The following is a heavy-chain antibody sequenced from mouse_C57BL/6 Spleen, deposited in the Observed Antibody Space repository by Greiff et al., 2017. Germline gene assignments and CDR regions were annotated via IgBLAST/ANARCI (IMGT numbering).Heavy chain of an antibody. CDR3: ARGPFITTVVYFDY. Sequence: QVQLQQPGAELVRPGSSVKLSCKASGYTFTSYWMHWVKQRPIQGLEWIGNIDPSDSETHYNQKFKDKATLTVDKSSSTAYMQLSSLTSEDSAVYYCARGPFITTVVYFDYWGQGTTLTVSS. CDR2: IDPSDSET. D-gene: IGHD1-1*01. V-gene: IGHV1-52*01. CDR1: GYTFTSYW. J-gene: IGHJ2*01.